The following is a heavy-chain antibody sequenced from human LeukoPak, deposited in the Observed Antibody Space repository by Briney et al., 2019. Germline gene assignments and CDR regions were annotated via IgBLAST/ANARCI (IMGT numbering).Heavy chain of an antibody. CDR3: ARHGKGATPPSMDV. CDR1: GGSFSGYY. J-gene: IGHJ6*03. Sequence: SETLSLTCAVYGGSFSGYYWSWIRQPPGKGLEWIGEINHSGSTNYNPSLKSRVTISVDTSKNQFSLKLSSVTAADTAVYYCARHGKGATPPSMDVWGKGTTVTISS. V-gene: IGHV4-34*01. D-gene: IGHD1-26*01. CDR2: INHSGST.